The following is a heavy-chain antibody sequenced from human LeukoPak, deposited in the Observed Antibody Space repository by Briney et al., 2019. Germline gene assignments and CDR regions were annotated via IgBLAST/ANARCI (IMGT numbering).Heavy chain of an antibody. D-gene: IGHD2-21*02. CDR1: GGSLSSYY. CDR2: IYYSGST. Sequence: SETLSLICTVSGGSLSSYYWSWIRQPPGKGLEWIGYIYYSGSTNYNPSLKSRVTISVDTSKNQFSLKLSSVTAADTAVYYCARDHCGGDCYFPDAFDIWGQGTMVTVSS. CDR3: ARDHCGGDCYFPDAFDI. V-gene: IGHV4-59*01. J-gene: IGHJ3*02.